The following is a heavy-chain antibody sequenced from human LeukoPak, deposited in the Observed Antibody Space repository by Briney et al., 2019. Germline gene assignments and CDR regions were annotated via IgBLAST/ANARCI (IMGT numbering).Heavy chain of an antibody. CDR2: ISSSSSYI. V-gene: IGHV3-21*01. CDR3: ARARASYNPFDY. J-gene: IGHJ4*02. D-gene: IGHD5-24*01. Sequence: GGSLRLSCAASGFTFSSYSMNWVRQAPGKGLEWVSSISSSSSYIYYADSVKGRFTISRDNAKNSLYLQMNSLRAEDTAVYYCARARASYNPFDYWGQGTLVTVSS. CDR1: GFTFSSYS.